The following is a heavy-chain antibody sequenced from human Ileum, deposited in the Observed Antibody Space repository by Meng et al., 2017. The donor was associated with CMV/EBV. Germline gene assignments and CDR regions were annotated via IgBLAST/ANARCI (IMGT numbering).Heavy chain of an antibody. D-gene: IGHD3-9*01. CDR3: AGEIPSTGSFDS. CDR2: ISPSGDST. J-gene: IGHJ4*02. CDR1: GYSFSNYF. Sequence: SCKASGYSFSNYFKHWVRQAPGQGLEWMGVISPSGDSTNYAQKFQGRVSMTADTSTNTVYMDLSSLRSEDTAFYYCAGEIPSTGSFDSWGQGTLVTVSS. V-gene: IGHV1-46*01.